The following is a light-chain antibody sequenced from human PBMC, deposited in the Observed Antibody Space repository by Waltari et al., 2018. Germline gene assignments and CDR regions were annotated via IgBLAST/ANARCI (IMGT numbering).Light chain of an antibody. V-gene: IGLV1-44*01. CDR1: SSNIGDNT. J-gene: IGLJ1*01. CDR3: AAWDDSLNGPV. Sequence: QSVLTQPPSASGTPGQRIIISCSGSSSNIGDNTVTWYQQVPGTAPKLLIYGTRERPSGVSTRLSGSKSGTSASLAISALQPEDEADYYCAAWDDSLNGPVFGTGTKVTVL. CDR2: GTR.